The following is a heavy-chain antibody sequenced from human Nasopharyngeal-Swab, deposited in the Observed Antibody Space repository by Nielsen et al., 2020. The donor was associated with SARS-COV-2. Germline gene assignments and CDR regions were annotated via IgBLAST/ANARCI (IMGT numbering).Heavy chain of an antibody. CDR1: GFTFSSYA. D-gene: IGHD4-17*01. CDR2: ISYDGSNK. CDR3: ARSYYGAYYYGMGV. J-gene: IGHJ6*02. V-gene: IGHV3-30-3*01. Sequence: GESLKISCAASGFTFSSYAMHWVRQAPGKGLEWVAVISYDGSNKYYADSVKGRFTISRDNSKNTLYLQMNSLRAEDTAVYYCARSYYGAYYYGMGVWGQGTTVTVSS.